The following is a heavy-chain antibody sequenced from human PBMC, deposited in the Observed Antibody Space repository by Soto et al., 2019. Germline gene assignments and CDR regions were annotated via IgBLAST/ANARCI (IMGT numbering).Heavy chain of an antibody. Sequence: EVQLVESGGGLVQPGGSLRLSCAASGFTISSYWMHGVRQAPGKGLVWVSRINSDGSSTSYADSVKGRFTISRDNAKNTLYLQMNSLRAEDTAVYYCARETYDFWSGYYGARGDYYYYMDVWGKGTTVTVSS. D-gene: IGHD3-3*01. CDR3: ARETYDFWSGYYGARGDYYYYMDV. CDR2: INSDGSST. V-gene: IGHV3-74*01. CDR1: GFTISSYW. J-gene: IGHJ6*03.